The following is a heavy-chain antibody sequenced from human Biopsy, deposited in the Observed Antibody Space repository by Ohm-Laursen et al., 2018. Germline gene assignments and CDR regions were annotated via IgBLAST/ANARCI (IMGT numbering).Heavy chain of an antibody. V-gene: IGHV4-4*07. J-gene: IGHJ6*02. CDR3: ARGIAVVRSLDV. D-gene: IGHD5-18*01. Sequence: SDTLSLTCSVSGDSINNYYWSWIRQPAGKGLEWIGRIYTSGSPNYNLSLESRVTMSVDTSKNQFSLNLRSVTAADTAVYYCARGIAVVRSLDVWGQGTTVAVSS. CDR2: IYTSGSP. CDR1: GDSINNYY.